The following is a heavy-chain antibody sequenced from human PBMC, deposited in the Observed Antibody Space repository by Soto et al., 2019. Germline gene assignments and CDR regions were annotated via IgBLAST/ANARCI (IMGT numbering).Heavy chain of an antibody. D-gene: IGHD3-10*01. CDR1: GGTFSSYA. V-gene: IGHV1-69*12. CDR3: ARAGYYGSGSYYTPVNWYFDL. J-gene: IGHJ2*01. CDR2: IIPIFGTA. Sequence: QVQLVQSGAEVKKPGSSVKVSCKASGGTFSSYAISWVRQAPGQGLEWMGGIIPIFGTANYAQKFQGRVTIPADESTSTAYMELSSLRSEDTAVYYCARAGYYGSGSYYTPVNWYFDLWGRGTLVTVSS.